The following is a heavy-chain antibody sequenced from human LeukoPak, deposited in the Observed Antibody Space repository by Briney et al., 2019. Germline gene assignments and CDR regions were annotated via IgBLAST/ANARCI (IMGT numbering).Heavy chain of an antibody. CDR3: AKAVARTKRSSIRYYGMDV. J-gene: IGHJ6*02. D-gene: IGHD6-19*01. CDR1: GFTFSSYW. V-gene: IGHV3-7*03. CDR2: IKQDGSEK. Sequence: PGGSLRLSCAASGFTFSSYWMSWVRQAPVKGLEWVANIKQDGSEKYYVDSVKGRFTISRDNAKNSLYLQMNSLRAEDTALYYCAKAVARTKRSSIRYYGMDVWGQGTTVTVSS.